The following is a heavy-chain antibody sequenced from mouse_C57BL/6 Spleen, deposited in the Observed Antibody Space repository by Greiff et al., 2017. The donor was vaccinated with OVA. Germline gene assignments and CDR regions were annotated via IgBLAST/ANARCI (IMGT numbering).Heavy chain of an antibody. J-gene: IGHJ1*03. CDR2: IYPGSGST. Sequence: VQLQQPGAELVKPGASVKMSCKASGYTFTSYWITWVKQRPGQGLEWIGDIYPGSGSTNYNEKFKSKATLTVDTSSSTAYMQLSSLTSEDSAVYYCAREEDDYDNWYFDVWGTGTTVTVSS. V-gene: IGHV1-55*01. D-gene: IGHD2-4*01. CDR3: AREEDDYDNWYFDV. CDR1: GYTFTSYW.